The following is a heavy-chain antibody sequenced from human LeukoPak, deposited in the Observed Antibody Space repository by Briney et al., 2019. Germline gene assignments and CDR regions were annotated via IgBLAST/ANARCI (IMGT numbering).Heavy chain of an antibody. CDR3: AREGYSSGWYGPSGY. D-gene: IGHD6-19*01. CDR2: IYTSGST. Sequence: SETLSPTCTVSGGSISSGSYYWRWIRQPAGKGLEWIGRIYTSGSTNYNPSLKSRVTTSVDTSKNQFSLKLSSVTAADTAVYYCAREGYSSGWYGPSGYWGQGTLVTVSS. CDR1: GGSISSGSYY. V-gene: IGHV4-61*02. J-gene: IGHJ4*02.